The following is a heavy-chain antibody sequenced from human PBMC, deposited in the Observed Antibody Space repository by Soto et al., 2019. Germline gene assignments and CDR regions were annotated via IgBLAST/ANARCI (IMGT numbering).Heavy chain of an antibody. CDR1: GFTFSSYG. V-gene: IGHV3-30*18. D-gene: IGHD6-13*01. CDR3: AKDSSSYYFDY. Sequence: GGSLRLSCAASGFTFSSYGMHWVRQAPGKGLEWVAVISYDGSNKYYADSVKGRFTISRDNSKNTLYLQMNSLRAEDTAVYYCAKDSSSYYFDYWGQGPLVPVSP. J-gene: IGHJ4*02. CDR2: ISYDGSNK.